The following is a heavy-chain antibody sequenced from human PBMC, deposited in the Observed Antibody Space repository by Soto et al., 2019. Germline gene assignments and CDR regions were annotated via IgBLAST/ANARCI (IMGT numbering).Heavy chain of an antibody. V-gene: IGHV3-21*01. D-gene: IGHD2-8*01. Sequence: GGSLRLSCAASGFTVNTFNMNWVRQAPGKGLEWVSSISNYDNTAYADSVKGRFTASRDNAKNSLFLQMNSLRAEDTAVYYCTLYDALVFDFWGQGALVTVS. CDR3: TLYDALVFDF. CDR1: GFTVNTFN. CDR2: ISNYDNT. J-gene: IGHJ4*02.